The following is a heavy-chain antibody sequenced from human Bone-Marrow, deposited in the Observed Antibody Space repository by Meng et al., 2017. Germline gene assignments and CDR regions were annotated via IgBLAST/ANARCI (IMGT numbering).Heavy chain of an antibody. Sequence: ASVKVSCKASGYTFTSYGISWVRQAPGQGLEWMGIINPSGGSTSYAQKFQGRVTMTRDTSTSTVYMELARLTSEDTAVYFCARKAGNCITINCYSMDYWGQGTLVTVSS. CDR3: ARKAGNCITINCYSMDY. D-gene: IGHD1-20*01. J-gene: IGHJ4*02. V-gene: IGHV1-46*01. CDR2: INPSGGST. CDR1: GYTFTSYG.